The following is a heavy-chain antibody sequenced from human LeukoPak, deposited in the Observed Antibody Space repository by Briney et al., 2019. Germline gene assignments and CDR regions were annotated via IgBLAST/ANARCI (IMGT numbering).Heavy chain of an antibody. CDR2: INPSGGST. CDR3: ARDRVRYSGSTRRRYYYYGMDV. Sequence: ASVKVSCEASGYTFTSYYMHWVRQAPGQGLEWMGIINPSGGSTSYAQKFQGRVTMTRDTSTSTVYMELSSLRSEDTAVYYCARDRVRYSGSTRRRYYYYGMDVWGQGTTVTVSS. V-gene: IGHV1-46*01. CDR1: GYTFTSYY. J-gene: IGHJ6*02. D-gene: IGHD1-26*01.